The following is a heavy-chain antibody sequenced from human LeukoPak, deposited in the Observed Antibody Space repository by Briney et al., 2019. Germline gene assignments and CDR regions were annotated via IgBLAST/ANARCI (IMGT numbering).Heavy chain of an antibody. D-gene: IGHD3-22*01. CDR1: GFTFSSYA. J-gene: IGHJ4*02. CDR3: AKVLNYYESSGYPWYFDY. V-gene: IGHV3-23*01. Sequence: GGSLRLSCAASGFTFSSYAMSWVRQAPGKGLEWVSAISGSGGSTYYADSVKGRFTISRDNSKNTLYLQMNSLRAEDTAVYYCAKVLNYYESSGYPWYFDYWGQGTLVTVSS. CDR2: ISGSGGST.